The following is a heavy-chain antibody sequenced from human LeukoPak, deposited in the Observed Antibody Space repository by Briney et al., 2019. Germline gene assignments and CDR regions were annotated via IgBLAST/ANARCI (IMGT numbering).Heavy chain of an antibody. CDR2: IIPIFGTA. CDR3: ARAPPDSSSWYGGGYCFDY. D-gene: IGHD6-13*01. V-gene: IGHV1-69*01. CDR1: GGTFSSYA. J-gene: IGHJ4*02. Sequence: AASVKVSCKASGGTFSSYAISWVRQAPGQGLEWMGGIIPIFGTANYAQKFQGRVTITADESTSTAYMELSSLRSEDTAVYYCARAPPDSSSWYGGGYCFDYWGQGTLVTVSS.